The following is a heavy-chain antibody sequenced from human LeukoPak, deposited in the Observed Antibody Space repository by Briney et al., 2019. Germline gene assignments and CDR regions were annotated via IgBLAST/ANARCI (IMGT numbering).Heavy chain of an antibody. V-gene: IGHV5-51*01. CDR3: ASSPVYSSGWPYYFDY. D-gene: IGHD6-19*01. CDR1: GYSFTSYW. J-gene: IGHJ4*02. CDR2: IYPGDSDT. Sequence: GESLQISCKGSGYSFTSYWIGWVRQMLGKGLEWMGIIYPGDSDTRYSPSFQGQVTISADKSISTAYLQWSSLKASDTAMYYCASSPVYSSGWPYYFDYWGRGTLVTVSS.